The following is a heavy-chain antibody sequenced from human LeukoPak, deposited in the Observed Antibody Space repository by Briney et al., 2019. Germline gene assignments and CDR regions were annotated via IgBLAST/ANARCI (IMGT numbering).Heavy chain of an antibody. CDR1: GGSISSYY. Sequence: PSETLSLTCTVSGGSISSYYWSWIRQSPGKGPEWIGYIYYSGSTNYSPSLKSRVTISVDTSKNQFSLNLSSVTAADTAVYYCARADYSSSAFDIWGQGTMVTVSS. J-gene: IGHJ3*02. V-gene: IGHV4-59*01. D-gene: IGHD6-13*01. CDR2: IYYSGST. CDR3: ARADYSSSAFDI.